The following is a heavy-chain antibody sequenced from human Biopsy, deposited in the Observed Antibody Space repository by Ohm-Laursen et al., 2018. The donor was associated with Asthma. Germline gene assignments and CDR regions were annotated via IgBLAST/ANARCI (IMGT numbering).Heavy chain of an antibody. CDR2: IHHSGTS. CDR3: ARIPRRSGSYFVDY. V-gene: IGHV4-31*02. J-gene: IGHJ4*02. CDR1: GDSITSGGRC. Sequence: SQTLSLTCIVSGDSITSGGRCWNWIRQHPGKGLEWIGYIHHSGTSYFNPSLKSRVSFSRDTSKNQFSLRLSSVTAADTAMYYCARIPRRSGSYFVDYWGQGTLVTVSS. D-gene: IGHD3-22*01.